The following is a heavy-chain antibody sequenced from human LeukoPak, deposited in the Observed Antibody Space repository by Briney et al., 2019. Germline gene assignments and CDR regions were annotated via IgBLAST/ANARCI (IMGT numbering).Heavy chain of an antibody. CDR2: FYHSGGT. CDR1: GGSISSYY. D-gene: IGHD6-13*01. V-gene: IGHV4-59*01. J-gene: IGHJ4*02. Sequence: SETLSLTCTVSGGSISSYYLSWMRQLPGKGLEWIGYFYHSGGTNYNPSLQGRVTMSIDTSKNQFSLKLTSVIAADTAVYYCARGLSSSRFSLWKYWGQGTLVTVSS. CDR3: ARGLSSSRFSLWKY.